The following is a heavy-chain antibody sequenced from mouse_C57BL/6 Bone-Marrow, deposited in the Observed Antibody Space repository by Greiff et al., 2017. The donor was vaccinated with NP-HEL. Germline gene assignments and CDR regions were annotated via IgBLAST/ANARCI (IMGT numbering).Heavy chain of an antibody. J-gene: IGHJ3*01. D-gene: IGHD2-4*01. CDR1: GYTFTSYG. CDR3: ARRACYYDYPWFAY. V-gene: IGHV1-81*01. CDR2: IYPRSGNT. Sequence: QVQLKQSGAELARPGASVKLSCKASGYTFTSYGISWVKQRTGQGLEWIGEIYPRSGNTYYNEKFKGKATLPADKSSCTAYMELRSLTSEDSAVYFCARRACYYDYPWFAYWGQGTLVTVSA.